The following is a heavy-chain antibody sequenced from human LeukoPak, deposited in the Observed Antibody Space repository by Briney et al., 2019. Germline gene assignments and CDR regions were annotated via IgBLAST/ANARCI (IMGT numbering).Heavy chain of an antibody. CDR1: GGSFSGYY. CDR2: INHSGST. V-gene: IGHV4-34*01. J-gene: IGHJ4*02. D-gene: IGHD1-1*01. Sequence: SETLSLTCAVYGGSFSGYYWSWIRQPPGKGLEWIGEINHSGSTNYNPFLKSRVTISVDTSKNQFSLKLSSVTAADTAVYYCARGLEYFDYWGQGTLVTVSS. CDR3: ARGLEYFDY.